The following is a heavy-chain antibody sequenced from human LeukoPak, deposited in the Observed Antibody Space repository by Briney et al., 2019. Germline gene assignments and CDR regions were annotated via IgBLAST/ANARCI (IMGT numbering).Heavy chain of an antibody. V-gene: IGHV4-4*09. Sequence: PSETLSLTCTVSGGSVSSYYWSWLRQPPGKGLEWIGYIYNSEHTKYNSSLESRVTMSVDTSKNRFFLKLSSVTAADTAVYYCARFYSGPSGWFVLWYFDLWGRGTLVTVSS. CDR1: GGSVSSYY. D-gene: IGHD6-19*01. J-gene: IGHJ2*01. CDR3: ARFYSGPSGWFVLWYFDL. CDR2: IYNSEHT.